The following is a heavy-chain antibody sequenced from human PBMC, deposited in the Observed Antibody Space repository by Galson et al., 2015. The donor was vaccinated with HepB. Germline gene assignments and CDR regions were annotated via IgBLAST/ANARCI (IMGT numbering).Heavy chain of an antibody. J-gene: IGHJ6*02. D-gene: IGHD6-19*01. V-gene: IGHV3-33*01. CDR3: ARLIAVAGNYGMDV. CDR1: GFTFSSYG. CDR2: IWYDGSNK. Sequence: SLRLSCAASGFTFSSYGMHWVRQAPGKGLEWVAVIWYDGSNKYYADSVKGRFTISRDNSKNTLYLQMNSLRAEDTAVYYCARLIAVAGNYGMDVWGQGTTVTVSS.